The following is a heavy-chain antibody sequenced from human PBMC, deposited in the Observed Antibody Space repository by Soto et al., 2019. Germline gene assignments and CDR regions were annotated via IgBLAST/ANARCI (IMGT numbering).Heavy chain of an antibody. J-gene: IGHJ5*02. Sequence: SETLSLTCTVSGGSISSYYWSWIRQPPGKGLEWIGYIYYSGSTNYNPSLKSRVTISVDTSKNQFSLKLSSVTAADTAVYYCARVRGYSSSWYWFDPWGQGTLVTVSS. CDR3: ARVRGYSSSWYWFDP. CDR2: IYYSGST. D-gene: IGHD6-13*01. CDR1: GGSISSYY. V-gene: IGHV4-59*01.